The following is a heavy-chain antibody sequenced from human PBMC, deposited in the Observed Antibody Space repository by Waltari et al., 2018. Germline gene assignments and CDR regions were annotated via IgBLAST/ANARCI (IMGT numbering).Heavy chain of an antibody. D-gene: IGHD2-2*01. CDR3: AGDRAIGLFFDY. CDR2: VHHSGKT. J-gene: IGHJ4*02. CDR1: GDSXXXXHR. Sequence: QVQLQESGQGLVKPSGTLSLTCAVSGDSXXXXHRGSWVRQYPEKGLEWIGQVHHSGKTHYNPSLQSRVTISVDKPKNQFSLNLNSVTAADTAVYYCAGDRAIGLFFDYWVRGTLVTVSS. V-gene: IGHV4-4*02.